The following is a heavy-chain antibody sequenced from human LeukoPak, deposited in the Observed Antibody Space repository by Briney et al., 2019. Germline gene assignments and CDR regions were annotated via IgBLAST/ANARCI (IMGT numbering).Heavy chain of an antibody. CDR2: ISYDGSNG. CDR3: AKEDYDGSGSYLGY. CDR1: GFTFSSYG. D-gene: IGHD3-10*01. Sequence: GGSLRLSCAASGFTFSSYGMHWVRQAPGKGLEWVAVISYDGSNGNYVDSVRGRFTISRDNSKNTLYLQMNSLRAEDMAVYYCAKEDYDGSGSYLGYWGQGTLSPSPQ. J-gene: IGHJ4*02. V-gene: IGHV3-30*18.